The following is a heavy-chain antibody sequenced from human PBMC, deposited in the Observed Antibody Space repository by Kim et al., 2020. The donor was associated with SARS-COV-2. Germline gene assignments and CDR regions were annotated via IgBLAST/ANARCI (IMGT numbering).Heavy chain of an antibody. CDR2: IYPGDSDT. CDR3: ARSRAAAGYYYYGMDV. D-gene: IGHD6-13*01. CDR1: GYSFTSYW. J-gene: IGHJ6*02. Sequence: GESLKISCKGSGYSFTSYWIGWVRQMPGKGLEWMGIIYPGDSDTRYSPSFQGQVTISADKSISTAYLRWSSLKASDTAMYYCARSRAAAGYYYYGMDVWGQGTTVTVSS. V-gene: IGHV5-51*01.